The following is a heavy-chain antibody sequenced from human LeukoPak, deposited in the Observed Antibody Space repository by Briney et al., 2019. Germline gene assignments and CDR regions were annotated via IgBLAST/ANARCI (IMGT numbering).Heavy chain of an antibody. CDR2: IYSGGST. CDR3: AREGNYYYDSSGYYFH. D-gene: IGHD3-22*01. V-gene: IGHV3-66*01. CDR1: GFTVGSNY. J-gene: IGHJ4*02. Sequence: PGGSLRLSCAASGFTVGSNYMSWVRQAPGKGLEGVSVIYSGGSTYYADSVKGGFTISRDNSKNTLYLQMNSLRAEDAAVYYCAREGNYYYDSSGYYFHWGQGTLVTVSS.